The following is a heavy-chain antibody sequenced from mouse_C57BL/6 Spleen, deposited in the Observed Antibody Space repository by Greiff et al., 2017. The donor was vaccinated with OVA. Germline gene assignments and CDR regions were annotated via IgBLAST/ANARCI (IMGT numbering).Heavy chain of an antibody. J-gene: IGHJ4*01. V-gene: IGHV1-15*01. D-gene: IGHD1-1*01. CDR2: IDPETGGT. CDR1: GYTFTDYE. CDR3: TRSMDYGSSSYAMDY. Sequence: VKLQESGAELVRPGASVTLSCKASGYTFTDYEMHWVKQTPVHGLEWIGAIDPETGGTAYNQKFKGKAILTADKSSSTAYMELRSLTSEDSAVYYCTRSMDYGSSSYAMDYWGQGTSVTVSS.